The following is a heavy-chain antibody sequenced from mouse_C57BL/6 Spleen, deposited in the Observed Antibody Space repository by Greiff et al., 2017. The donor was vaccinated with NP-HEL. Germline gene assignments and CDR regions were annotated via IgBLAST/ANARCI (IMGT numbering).Heavy chain of an antibody. D-gene: IGHD2-12*01. CDR1: GFTFTDYY. CDR2: IRNKANGYTT. J-gene: IGHJ2*01. V-gene: IGHV7-3*01. Sequence: EVMLVESGGGLVQPGGSLSLSCAASGFTFTDYYMSWVRQPPGKALEWLGFIRNKANGYTTEYSASVKGRFTISRDNSQSILYLQMNALRAEDSATYYCARVPLRQEYYFDYWGQGTTLTVSS. CDR3: ARVPLRQEYYFDY.